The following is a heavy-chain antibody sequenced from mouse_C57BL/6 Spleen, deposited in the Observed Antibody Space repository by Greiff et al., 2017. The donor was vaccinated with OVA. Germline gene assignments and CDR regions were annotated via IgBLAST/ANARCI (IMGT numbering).Heavy chain of an antibody. CDR3: TRVTAQATVFAY. D-gene: IGHD3-2*02. CDR2: ISSGGDYI. V-gene: IGHV5-9-1*02. CDR1: GFTFSSYT. Sequence: EVKLVESGEGLVKPGGSLKLSCAASGFTFSSYTMSWVRQTPEKRLEWVAYISSGGDYIYYADTVKGRFTISRDNARNTLYLQMSSLKSEDTAMYYCTRVTAQATVFAYWGQGTLVTVSA. J-gene: IGHJ3*01.